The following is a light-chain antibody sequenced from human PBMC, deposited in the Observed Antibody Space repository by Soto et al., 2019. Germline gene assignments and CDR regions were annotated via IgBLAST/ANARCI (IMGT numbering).Light chain of an antibody. J-gene: IGLJ2*01. Sequence: QSVLTQPPSASGTPGQMVTISCSGSSSNIGSNTVNWYQQLPGMAPKLLIYNNSQRPSGVPDRFSGSKSGTSASLAISGLQSEYAADYYCAAWDDSLRGLEFGGGTKVTVL. CDR1: SSNIGSNT. CDR3: AAWDDSLRGLE. V-gene: IGLV1-44*01. CDR2: NNS.